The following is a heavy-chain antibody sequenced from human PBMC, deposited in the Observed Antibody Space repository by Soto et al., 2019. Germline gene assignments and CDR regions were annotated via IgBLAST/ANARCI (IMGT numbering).Heavy chain of an antibody. CDR1: GGSISSYY. CDR3: ARQYGGSYADY. D-gene: IGHD1-26*01. Sequence: QVQLQESGPGLVKPSETLSLTCTVSGGSISSYYWSWIRQPPGKGLEWIGYIYYSGSTNYNPSLKRRVTISLDTSKNRFSLKLSSVTAADTAVYYCARQYGGSYADYWGQGALVTVSS. J-gene: IGHJ4*02. CDR2: IYYSGST. V-gene: IGHV4-59*08.